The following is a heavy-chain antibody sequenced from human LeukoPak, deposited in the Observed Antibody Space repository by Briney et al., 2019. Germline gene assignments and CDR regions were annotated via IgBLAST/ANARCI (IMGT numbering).Heavy chain of an antibody. Sequence: GGSLRLSCVASGFTFSSYWMSWVRQAPGKGPEWVANIKQDSGEIYYVDSVKGRFTISRDNSKNTLYLQMNSLRAEDTAVYYCARVNGFDAFDIWGQGTMVTVSS. V-gene: IGHV3-7*03. CDR2: IKQDSGEI. J-gene: IGHJ3*02. CDR3: ARVNGFDAFDI. D-gene: IGHD4-17*01. CDR1: GFTFSSYW.